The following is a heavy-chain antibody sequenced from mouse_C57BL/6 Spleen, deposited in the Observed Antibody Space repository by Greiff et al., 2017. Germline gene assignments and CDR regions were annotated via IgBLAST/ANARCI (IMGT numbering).Heavy chain of an antibody. CDR2: INPNNGGT. J-gene: IGHJ3*01. CDR1: GYTFTDYN. CDR3: AYGNYAAWFAY. Sequence: EVQLQQSGPELVKPGASVKIPCTASGYTFTDYNMDWVKQSHGKSLEWIGDINPNNGGTIYNQKFKGKATLTVDKSSSTAYMELRSLTSEDTAVYYCAYGNYAAWFAYWGQGTLVTVSA. D-gene: IGHD2-1*01. V-gene: IGHV1-18*01.